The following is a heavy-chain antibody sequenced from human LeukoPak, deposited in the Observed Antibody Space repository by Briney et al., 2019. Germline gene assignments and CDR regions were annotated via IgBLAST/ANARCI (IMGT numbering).Heavy chain of an antibody. V-gene: IGHV1-69*05. CDR1: GGTFSSYA. J-gene: IGHJ4*02. CDR2: IIPIFGTA. D-gene: IGHD5-24*01. Sequence: SVNVSCKASGGTFSSYAISWVRQAPGQGLEWMGGIIPIFGTANYAQKFQGRVTITTDESTSTDYMELSSLRSEDTAVYYGARVRDELQLPYYFDYWGQGTLVTVSS. CDR3: ARVRDELQLPYYFDY.